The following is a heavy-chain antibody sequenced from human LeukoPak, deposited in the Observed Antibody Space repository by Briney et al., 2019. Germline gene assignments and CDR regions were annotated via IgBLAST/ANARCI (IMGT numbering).Heavy chain of an antibody. CDR1: GYTFTDYF. V-gene: IGHV1-69-2*01. CDR2: VDPEDGQT. Sequence: ASVKVSCKVSGYTFTDYFIHWVQQAPGKGFEWMGLVDPEDGQTIYAQKIQGRITMTADSSTETVFMELRSLRSADTAVYYCATGFKAVYGSGSSNEVSGYWGQGTLVTVSS. CDR3: ATGFKAVYGSGSSNEVSGY. D-gene: IGHD2-15*01. J-gene: IGHJ4*02.